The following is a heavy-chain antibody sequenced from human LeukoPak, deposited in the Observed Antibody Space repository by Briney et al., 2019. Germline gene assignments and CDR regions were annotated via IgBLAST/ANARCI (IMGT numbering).Heavy chain of an antibody. CDR2: IRYDGSNK. D-gene: IGHD6-13*01. J-gene: IGHJ3*02. CDR1: GFTFSSYG. Sequence: AGGSLRLSCAASGFTFSSYGMHWVRQAPGKGLEWVAFIRYDGSNKYYADSVKGRFTISRDNSKNTLYLQMNSLRAEDTAVYYCAKGARTYSSSWYGPTDAFDIWGQGTMVTVSS. CDR3: AKGARTYSSSWYGPTDAFDI. V-gene: IGHV3-30*02.